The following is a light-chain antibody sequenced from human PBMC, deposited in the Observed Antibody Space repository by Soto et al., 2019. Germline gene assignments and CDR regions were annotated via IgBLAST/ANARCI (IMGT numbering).Light chain of an antibody. Sequence: DIQMTQSPSSLSASVGDRVTIACRASQSINSNLNWYQQKPGKAPKLLIHAASNLQSGVPSRFSCSGSGTDFTLTISSLQPEDFATYYCQQSYSHPLTFGGGTKVENK. J-gene: IGKJ4*01. CDR1: QSINSN. CDR2: AAS. CDR3: QQSYSHPLT. V-gene: IGKV1-39*01.